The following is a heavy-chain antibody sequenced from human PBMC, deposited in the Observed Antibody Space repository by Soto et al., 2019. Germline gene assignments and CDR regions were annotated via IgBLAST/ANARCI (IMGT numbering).Heavy chain of an antibody. CDR1: GFTFSSYW. CDR2: INSDGSST. CDR3: ERDNYYDSSGLI. J-gene: IGHJ4*02. D-gene: IGHD3-22*01. V-gene: IGHV3-74*01. Sequence: GGSLRLSCAASGFTFSSYWMHWVRQAPGKGLVWVSRINSDGSSTSYADSVKGRFTISRDKAKNTLYLQMNSLRAEDTAVYYCERDNYYDSSGLIWGQGTLVTVSS.